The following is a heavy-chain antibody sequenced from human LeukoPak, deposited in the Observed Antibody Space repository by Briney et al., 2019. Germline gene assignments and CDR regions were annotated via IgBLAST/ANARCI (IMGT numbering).Heavy chain of an antibody. Sequence: SETLSLTCTVSGGSISSGGYYWSWIRQHPGKGLEWIGYIYYSGSTYYNPSLKSRVTISVDTSKNQFSLKLSSVTAADTAVCYCARSSPTAFARPFDYWGQGTLVTVSS. CDR3: ARSSPTAFARPFDY. V-gene: IGHV4-31*03. CDR2: IYYSGST. CDR1: GGSISSGGYY. D-gene: IGHD4-11*01. J-gene: IGHJ4*02.